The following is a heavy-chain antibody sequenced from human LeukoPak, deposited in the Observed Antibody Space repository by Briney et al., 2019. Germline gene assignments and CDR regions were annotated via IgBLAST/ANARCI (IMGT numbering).Heavy chain of an antibody. CDR3: ARGSTYYDSSGQVPFDY. Sequence: GGSLRLSCAVSGFTVSGSYMSWVRQASGKGLEWVSVIYNDDTAYYADSVKGRFTIFRDNSKNTLYLQMDSLRGEDTAVYYCARGSTYYDSSGQVPFDYWGQGTLVTVSS. J-gene: IGHJ4*02. D-gene: IGHD3-22*01. CDR2: IYNDDTA. CDR1: GFTVSGSY. V-gene: IGHV3-53*01.